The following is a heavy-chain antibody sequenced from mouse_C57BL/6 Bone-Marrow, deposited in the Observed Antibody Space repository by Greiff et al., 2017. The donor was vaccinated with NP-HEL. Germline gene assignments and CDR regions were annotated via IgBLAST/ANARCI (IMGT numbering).Heavy chain of an antibody. J-gene: IGHJ3*01. CDR3: ARLGRGFAY. V-gene: IGHV2-6*01. Sequence: VQGVESGPGLVAPSQSLSITCTVSGFSLTSYGVDWVRQSPGKGLEWLGVIWGVGSTNYNLALKSRLSISKDNSKSQVFLKMNSLQTDDTAMYYCARLGRGFAYWGQGTLVTVSA. D-gene: IGHD4-1*01. CDR1: GFSLTSYG. CDR2: IWGVGST.